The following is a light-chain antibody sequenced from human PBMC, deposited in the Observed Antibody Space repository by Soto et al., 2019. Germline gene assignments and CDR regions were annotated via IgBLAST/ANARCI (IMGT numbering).Light chain of an antibody. CDR2: DAS. CDR1: QSVSSY. J-gene: IGKJ4*01. V-gene: IGKV3-11*01. Sequence: EIVLTQSPATLSLSPGERATLSCRASQSVSSYLAWYQQKPGQAPRLLIYDASNRATGIPARFSGSGSGTDFTLTISSLEPGEFAVYYCQQRSNWPHTFGGGTKVEIK. CDR3: QQRSNWPHT.